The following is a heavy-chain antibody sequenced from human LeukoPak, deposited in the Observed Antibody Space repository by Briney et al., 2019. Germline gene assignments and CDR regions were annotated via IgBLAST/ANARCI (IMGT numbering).Heavy chain of an antibody. CDR2: FHYTGST. CDR3: ARHSRSGYGDYESAFDI. Sequence: KPSETLSLSCIVSGGSSSSSGYYWDWIRQPPGKGLEWIGNFHYTGSTYYNPSLKSRITISVDTSKNQFSLKLRSVTAADTAVYYCARHSRSGYGDYESAFDIWGQGTMVTVSS. D-gene: IGHD5-12*01. CDR1: GGSSSSSGYY. J-gene: IGHJ3*02. V-gene: IGHV4-39*01.